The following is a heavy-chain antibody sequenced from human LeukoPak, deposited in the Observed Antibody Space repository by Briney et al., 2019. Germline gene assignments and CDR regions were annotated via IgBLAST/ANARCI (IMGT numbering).Heavy chain of an antibody. D-gene: IGHD3-3*01. J-gene: IGHJ4*02. Sequence: ASVKVSCKASGYTFTGYYMHWVRQAPGQGLEWMGWISAYNGNTNYAQKLQGRVTITADKSTSTAYMELSSLRSEDTAVYYCARGLEWLSNWGRGTLVTVSS. CDR3: ARGLEWLSN. CDR2: ISAYNGNT. CDR1: GYTFTGYY. V-gene: IGHV1-18*04.